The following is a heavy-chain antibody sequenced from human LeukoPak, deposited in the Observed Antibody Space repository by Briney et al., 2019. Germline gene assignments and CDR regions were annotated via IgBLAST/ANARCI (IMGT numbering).Heavy chain of an antibody. V-gene: IGHV1-2*02. Sequence: ASVKVSCKASGYTFTGYYMHWVRQAPGQGLEWMGWINPNSGGTNYAQKFQGRVTMARDTSISTAYMELSRLRSDDTAVYYCARCPKLERRRFDYWGQGTLVTVSS. J-gene: IGHJ4*02. CDR3: ARCPKLERRRFDY. CDR1: GYTFTGYY. D-gene: IGHD1-1*01. CDR2: INPNSGGT.